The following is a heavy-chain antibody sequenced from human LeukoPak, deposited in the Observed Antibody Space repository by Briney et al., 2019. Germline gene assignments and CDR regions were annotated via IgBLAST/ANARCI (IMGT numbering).Heavy chain of an antibody. CDR2: IKHSGST. D-gene: IGHD3-22*01. J-gene: IGHJ4*02. CDR3: ARDSDSSGYYFDY. Sequence: PSETLSLTCAVYGGSFSGYYWSWIRQPPGKGLEWIGQIKHSGSTNYNPSLKSRVTISVDTSKNQFSLKLSSVTAADTAVYYCARDSDSSGYYFDYWGQGTLVTVSS. V-gene: IGHV4-34*01. CDR1: GGSFSGYY.